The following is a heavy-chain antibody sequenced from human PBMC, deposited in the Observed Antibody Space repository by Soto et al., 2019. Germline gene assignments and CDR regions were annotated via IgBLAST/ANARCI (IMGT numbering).Heavy chain of an antibody. CDR1: GFTFDDYA. CDR3: AKDRGSGSYAANYYYYGMDV. CDR2: INWNSGSV. D-gene: IGHD3-10*01. J-gene: IGHJ6*02. V-gene: IGHV3-9*01. Sequence: GGSLRLSCAASGFTFDDYAMHWVRQAPGKGLEWVSGINWNSGSVGYADSVKGRFTISRDNAKTSLYLQMNSLRAEDTALYYCAKDRGSGSYAANYYYYGMDVWGQGTTVTVSS.